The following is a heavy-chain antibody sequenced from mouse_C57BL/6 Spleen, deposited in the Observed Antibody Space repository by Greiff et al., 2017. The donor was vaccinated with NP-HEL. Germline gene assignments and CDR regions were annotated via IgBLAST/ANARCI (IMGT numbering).Heavy chain of an antibody. V-gene: IGHV1-64*01. J-gene: IGHJ1*03. Sequence: VQLQQPGAELVKPGASVKLSCKASGYTFTSYWMHWVKQRPGQGLEWIGMIHPNSGSTNYNEKFKSKATLTVDKSSSTAYMRLSSLTSEDSAVYYGARSNDDSNYWYFDVWGTGTTVTVSS. CDR2: IHPNSGST. CDR1: GYTFTSYW. CDR3: ARSNDDSNYWYFDV. D-gene: IGHD2-5*01.